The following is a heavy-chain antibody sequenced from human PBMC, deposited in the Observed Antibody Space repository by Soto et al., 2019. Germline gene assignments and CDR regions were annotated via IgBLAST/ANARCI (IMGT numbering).Heavy chain of an antibody. CDR1: GGSFSGYY. CDR3: ARGPGGANYGMDV. D-gene: IGHD3-16*01. J-gene: IGHJ6*02. V-gene: IGHV4-34*01. Sequence: QVQLQQWGAGLLKPSETLSLTCAVYGGSFSGYYWSWIRQPPGKGLEWIGEINHSGSTNYNPSLKSIVTISVDTSKNQFSLKLSSVTAADTAVYYCARGPGGANYGMDVWGQGTTVTVSS. CDR2: INHSGST.